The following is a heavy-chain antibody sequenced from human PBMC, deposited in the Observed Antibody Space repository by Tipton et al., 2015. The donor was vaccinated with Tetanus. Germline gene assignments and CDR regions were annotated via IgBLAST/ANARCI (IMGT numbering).Heavy chain of an antibody. CDR1: GFTFSSYA. CDR3: AKEQYYDFWSGYYVLDY. J-gene: IGHJ4*02. D-gene: IGHD3-3*01. V-gene: IGHV3-23*04. Sequence: QLVQSGGGVVQPGRSLRLSCAASGFTFSSYAMSWVRQAPGKGLEWVSAISGSGASTYYADSVKGRFTISRDNSKNTLYLQMNSLRADDTAVYYCAKEQYYDFWSGYYVLDYWGQGTLVTVSS. CDR2: ISGSGAST.